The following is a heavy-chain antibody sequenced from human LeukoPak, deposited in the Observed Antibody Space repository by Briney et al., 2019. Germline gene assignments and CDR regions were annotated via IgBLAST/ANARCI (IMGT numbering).Heavy chain of an antibody. CDR2: ISGSGVTT. CDR3: AKDLRWGFDY. J-gene: IGHJ4*02. V-gene: IGHV3-23*01. D-gene: IGHD4-23*01. CDR1: GFPFSSYG. Sequence: GGSLRLSCAASGFPFSSYGMSWVRQAPGKGLEWVSAISGSGVTTYYADSVKGRFTISRDNSKNTLYLQMNSLRAEDTAVYYCAKDLRWGFDYWGQGTLVIVSS.